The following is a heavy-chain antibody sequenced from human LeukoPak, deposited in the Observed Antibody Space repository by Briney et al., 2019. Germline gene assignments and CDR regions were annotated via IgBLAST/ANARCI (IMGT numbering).Heavy chain of an antibody. J-gene: IGHJ4*02. Sequence: RGSLRLSCAASGFAFSSYGMHWVRQAPGKGLEWVAVISYDGSNKNYADSVRGRFTISRDNSKNTLYLQMNSLRAEDTAVYYCARDSSIDYWGQGTLVTVSS. CDR2: ISYDGSNK. CDR3: ARDSSIDY. V-gene: IGHV3-30*03. CDR1: GFAFSSYG.